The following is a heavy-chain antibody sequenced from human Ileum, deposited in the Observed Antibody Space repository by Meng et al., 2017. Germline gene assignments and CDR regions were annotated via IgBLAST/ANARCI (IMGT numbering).Heavy chain of an antibody. CDR3: VRVRCASVSCYGDSYFDY. V-gene: IGHV4-4*02. D-gene: IGHD2-15*01. J-gene: IGHJ4*02. CDR1: GGSISISNW. CDR2: IYHTGGT. Sequence: QVQLQESGPGLVKPSGTLPLTCAVSGGSISISNWWTWVRQPPGKGLEWIGEIYHTGGTNYNPSLKRRVTISVDKSKNQFSLEVTSVTAADTAVYYCVRVRCASVSCYGDSYFDYWGQGILVTVSS.